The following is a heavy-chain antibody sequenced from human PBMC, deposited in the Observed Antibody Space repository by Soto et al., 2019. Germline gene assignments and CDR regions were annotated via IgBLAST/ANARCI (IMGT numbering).Heavy chain of an antibody. D-gene: IGHD3-22*01. CDR1: GFTFTNAW. Sequence: TGGSLRLSCAASGFTFTNAWINWVRQAPGKGLEWVGRIKSETDGGTTDYAEPVKGRFAISRDDSNNMVYLQMNSLKIEDTAVYYCTTDSYSTIIIVRFDYWGHGTLVTVSS. CDR2: IKSETDGGTT. V-gene: IGHV3-15*07. J-gene: IGHJ4*01. CDR3: TTDSYSTIIIVRFDY.